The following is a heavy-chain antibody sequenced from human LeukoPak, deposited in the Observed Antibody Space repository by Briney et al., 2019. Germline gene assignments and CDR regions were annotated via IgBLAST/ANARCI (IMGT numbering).Heavy chain of an antibody. V-gene: IGHV3-30*18. J-gene: IGHJ5*02. D-gene: IGHD3-3*01. CDR2: ISYDGSNK. CDR1: GFTFSSYG. CDR3: AKDHPTTYYDFWSGYPNGWFDP. Sequence: PGGSLRLSCAASGFTFSSYGMHWVRQAPGKGLEWVAVISYDGSNKYYADSVKGRFTISRDNSKNTLYLQMNSLRAEDTAVYYCAKDHPTTYYDFWSGYPNGWFDPWGQGTLVTVSS.